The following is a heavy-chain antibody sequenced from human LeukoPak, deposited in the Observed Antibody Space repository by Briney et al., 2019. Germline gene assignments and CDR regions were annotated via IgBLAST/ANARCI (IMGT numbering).Heavy chain of an antibody. CDR2: IYSGGST. Sequence: PGGSLRLSCAASGFTVSSNYMSWVRQAPGKGLEWVSVIYSGGSTYYADSVKGRFTISRDNSKNTLYLQMNSLRAEDTAVYYCASPTDYGSGSYSDYWGQGTLVTVSS. CDR3: ASPTDYGSGSYSDY. V-gene: IGHV3-53*01. J-gene: IGHJ4*02. D-gene: IGHD3-10*01. CDR1: GFTVSSNY.